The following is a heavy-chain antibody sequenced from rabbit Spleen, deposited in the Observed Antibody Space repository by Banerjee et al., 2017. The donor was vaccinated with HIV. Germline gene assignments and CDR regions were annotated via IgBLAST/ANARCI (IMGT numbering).Heavy chain of an antibody. CDR2: IYGGGSGKT. V-gene: IGHV1S40*01. Sequence: QSLEESGGDLVKPGASRTLTCTATGFSFSSSYWMYWVHQAPGKGLEWIASIYGGGSGKTQYARWEKGRFTVSKSSSTTVTLQMTSLTGADTATYFCARGVSSETGDGGAFDSWGQGTLVTVS. CDR3: ARGVSSETGDGGAFDS. D-gene: IGHD2-1*01. CDR1: GFSFSSSYW. J-gene: IGHJ2*01.